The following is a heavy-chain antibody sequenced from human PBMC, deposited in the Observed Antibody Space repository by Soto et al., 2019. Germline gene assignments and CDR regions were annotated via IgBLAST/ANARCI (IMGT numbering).Heavy chain of an antibody. CDR3: ARESNWFDP. CDR2: IYYSGST. CDR1: GGSISSYY. V-gene: IGHV4-59*01. Sequence: SETLSLTCTVSGGSISSYYWSWIRQPPGKGLEWIGYIYYSGSTNYNPSLKSRVTISVDTSKNQFSLKLSSVTAADTAVYYCARESNWFDPWGQGTLVTVS. J-gene: IGHJ5*02.